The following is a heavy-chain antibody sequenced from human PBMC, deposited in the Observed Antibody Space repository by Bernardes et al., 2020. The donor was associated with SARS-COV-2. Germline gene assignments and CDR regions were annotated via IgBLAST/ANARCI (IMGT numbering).Heavy chain of an antibody. CDR3: AADPLGIGYYYYYGMDV. CDR1: GFTFTSSA. J-gene: IGHJ6*02. CDR2: IVVGSGNT. Sequence: SEKVSCKASGFTFTSSAMQWVRQDRGQRLEWIGWIVVGSGNTNYAQKFQERVTITRDMSTSTAYMELSSLRSEDTAVYYCAADPLGIGYYYYYGMDVWGQGTTVTVSS. V-gene: IGHV1-58*02. D-gene: IGHD7-27*01.